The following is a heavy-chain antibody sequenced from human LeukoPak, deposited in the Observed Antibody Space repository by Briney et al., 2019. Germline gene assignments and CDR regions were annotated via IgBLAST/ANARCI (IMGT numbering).Heavy chain of an antibody. CDR2: ISAYNGNT. V-gene: IGHV1-18*01. Sequence: ASVKVSCKASGYTFTSYGISWVRQAPGQGLEWMGWISAYNGNTNYAQKLQGRVTMTTDTSTSTAYMELRSLRSGDTAVYYCARPQARYCSGGSCYPRGAFDIWGQGTMVTVSS. D-gene: IGHD2-15*01. CDR1: GYTFTSYG. CDR3: ARPQARYCSGGSCYPRGAFDI. J-gene: IGHJ3*02.